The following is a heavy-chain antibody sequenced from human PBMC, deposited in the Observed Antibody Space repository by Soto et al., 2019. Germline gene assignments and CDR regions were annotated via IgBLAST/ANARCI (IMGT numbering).Heavy chain of an antibody. V-gene: IGHV1-18*01. CDR1: GYTFTSYG. Sequence: ASVKVSCKASGYTFTSYGISWVRQAPGQGLEWMGWISAYNGNTNYAQKLQGRVTMTTDTSTSTAYMELRSLRSDDTAVYYCARDTYYYGSGKNYGMDVWGQGTTVTFS. J-gene: IGHJ6*02. CDR2: ISAYNGNT. CDR3: ARDTYYYGSGKNYGMDV. D-gene: IGHD3-10*01.